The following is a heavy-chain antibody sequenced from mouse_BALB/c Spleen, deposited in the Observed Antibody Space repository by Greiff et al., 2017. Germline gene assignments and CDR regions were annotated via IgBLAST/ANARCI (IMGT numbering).Heavy chain of an antibody. CDR1: GFTFSSFG. V-gene: IGHV5-17*02. CDR2: ISSGSSTI. J-gene: IGHJ3*01. D-gene: IGHD2-4*01. CDR3: ARRGGYDYAWFAY. Sequence: EVMLVESGGGLVQPGGSRKLSCAASGFTFSSFGMHWVRQAPEKGLEWVAYISSGSSTIYYADTVKGRFTISRDNPKNTLFLQMTSLRSEDTAMYYCARRGGYDYAWFAYWGQGTLVTVSA.